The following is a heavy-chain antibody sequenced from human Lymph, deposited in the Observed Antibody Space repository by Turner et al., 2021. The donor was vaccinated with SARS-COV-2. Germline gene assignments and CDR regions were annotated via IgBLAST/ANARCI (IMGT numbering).Heavy chain of an antibody. Sequence: EVQLVEYGGGLVKPRGSLRLSCAASGFTFSSYSMNWVRQAPGKGLEWVSSISSSSSYIYYADSVKGRFTISRDNAKNSLYLQMNSLRAEDTAVYYCARGDYGDYGTVYFDYWGQGTLVTVSS. V-gene: IGHV3-21*01. D-gene: IGHD4-17*01. CDR3: ARGDYGDYGTVYFDY. J-gene: IGHJ4*02. CDR2: ISSSSSYI. CDR1: GFTFSSYS.